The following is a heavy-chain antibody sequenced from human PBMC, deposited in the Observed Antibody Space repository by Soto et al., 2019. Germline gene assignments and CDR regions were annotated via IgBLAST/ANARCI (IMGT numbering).Heavy chain of an antibody. Sequence: GSLRLSCAASGFTFSTYAMSWVRQAPGKGLEWVSAISGSGTSRYYADSAKGRFSISRDNSKNTLFLQLNSLRAEDTAVYYCAKELLRLGESLERYFDYWGQVTPVTVSS. CDR1: GFTFSTYA. V-gene: IGHV3-23*01. CDR2: ISGSGTSR. D-gene: IGHD3-10*01. CDR3: AKELLRLGESLERYFDY. J-gene: IGHJ4*02.